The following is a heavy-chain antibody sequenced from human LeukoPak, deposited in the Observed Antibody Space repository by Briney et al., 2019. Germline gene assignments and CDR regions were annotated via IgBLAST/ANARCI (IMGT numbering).Heavy chain of an antibody. CDR3: ARERGLDWGPGAGYSYCSSTSCHYYYSMDV. D-gene: IGHD2-2*01. CDR1: GGTFSSYA. V-gene: IGHV1-69*04. J-gene: IGHJ6*02. CDR2: IIPILGIA. Sequence: ASVKVSCKASGGTFSSYAISWVRQAPGQGLEWMGRIIPILGIANYAQKFQGRVTITADKSTSTAYMELSSLRSEDTAVYYCARERGLDWGPGAGYSYCSSTSCHYYYSMDVWGQGTTVTVSS.